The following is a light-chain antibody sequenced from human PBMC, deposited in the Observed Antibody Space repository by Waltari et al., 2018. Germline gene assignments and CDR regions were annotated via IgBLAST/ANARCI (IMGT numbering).Light chain of an antibody. CDR2: KAS. CDR3: QQYNTYSS. CDR1: QSISNW. Sequence: DIQMTQSPSSLSASVGDTVTITCRASQSISNWLAWYQQKPGKAPILLIYKASIFNSGVPSRFSASGSGTQFTLTISSLQPGDFATYYCQQYNTYSSFGQGTKLEIK. V-gene: IGKV1-5*03. J-gene: IGKJ2*01.